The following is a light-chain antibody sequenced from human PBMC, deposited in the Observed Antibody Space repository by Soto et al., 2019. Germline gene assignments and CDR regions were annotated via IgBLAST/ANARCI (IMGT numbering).Light chain of an antibody. J-gene: IGKJ1*01. V-gene: IGKV4-1*01. CDR3: QQYFTTPWT. CDR2: WAS. CDR1: QSVLYSSNDRSY. Sequence: EIVMTQSPDSLAVSLGERATIKCKSSQSVLYSSNDRSYLAWFQQKPGQPPKALIYWASSRESGVPDRFSGSGSGTDFTLSISSLQAEDVAVYFCQQYFTTPWTFGQGTTVEI.